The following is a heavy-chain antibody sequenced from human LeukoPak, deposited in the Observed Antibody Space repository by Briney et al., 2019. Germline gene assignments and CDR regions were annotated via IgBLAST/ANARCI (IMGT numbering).Heavy chain of an antibody. Sequence: SETLSLTCTVSGGSISSYYWSWIRQPAGKGLEWTGRIYTSGSTNYNPSLKSRVTMSVDTSKNQFSLKLSSVTAADTAVYYCLWQQAGHGYYYGMDVWGQGTTVTVSS. D-gene: IGHD6-13*01. CDR1: GGSISSYY. CDR3: LWQQAGHGYYYGMDV. V-gene: IGHV4-4*07. CDR2: IYTSGST. J-gene: IGHJ6*02.